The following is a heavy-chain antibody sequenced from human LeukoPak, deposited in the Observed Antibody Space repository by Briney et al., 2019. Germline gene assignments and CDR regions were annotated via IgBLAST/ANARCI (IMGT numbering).Heavy chain of an antibody. CDR3: ARGGPGYSSGWSETDY. J-gene: IGHJ4*02. Sequence: GASVKVSCKASGGTFSSYAISWVRQAPGQGLEWMGGIIPNSGGTNYAQKFQGRVTMTRDTSISTAYMELSRLRSDDTAVYYCARGGPGYSSGWSETDYWGQGTLVTVSS. CDR2: IIPNSGGT. CDR1: GGTFSSYA. V-gene: IGHV1-2*02. D-gene: IGHD6-19*01.